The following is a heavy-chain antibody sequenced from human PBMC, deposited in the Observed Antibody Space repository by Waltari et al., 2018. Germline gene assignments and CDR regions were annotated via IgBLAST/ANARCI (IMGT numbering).Heavy chain of an antibody. V-gene: IGHV1-18*01. J-gene: IGHJ3*02. D-gene: IGHD5-18*01. CDR3: ARFREGGLWYRGDAFDI. CDR1: GYTFTSYG. Sequence: QVQLVQSGAEVKKPGASVKVSCKASGYTFTSYGISWVRQAPGQGLEWMGWISAYNGNTNYAQKLQGRGTMTTDTSTSTAYMELRSLRSDDTAVHYCARFREGGLWYRGDAFDIWGQGTMVTVSS. CDR2: ISAYNGNT.